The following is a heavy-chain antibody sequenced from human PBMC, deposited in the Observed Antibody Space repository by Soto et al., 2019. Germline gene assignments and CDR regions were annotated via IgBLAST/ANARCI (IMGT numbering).Heavy chain of an antibody. CDR1: GWTFHTYG. V-gene: IGHV3-33*01. Sequence: GSVRVSCAASGWTFHTYGMNWVRQAPGKGAEWVSVIWYDGSTKHYADSLKGRFTVARDNSKNTMYLQLDRLRVEDTAVYYCARVDCTGGNCRPYFYYGMDVWGQGTTVTVSS. D-gene: IGHD2-8*02. CDR3: ARVDCTGGNCRPYFYYGMDV. J-gene: IGHJ6*02. CDR2: IWYDGSTK.